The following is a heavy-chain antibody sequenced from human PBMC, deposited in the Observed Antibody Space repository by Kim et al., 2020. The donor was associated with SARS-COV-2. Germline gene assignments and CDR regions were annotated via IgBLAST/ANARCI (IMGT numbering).Heavy chain of an antibody. CDR3: ARGRVRDQKYYYYGMDV. D-gene: IGHD3-10*01. CDR1: GGTFSSYA. Sequence: SVKVSCKASGGTFSSYAISWVRQAPGQGLEWMGRIIPILGIANYAQKFQGRVTITADKSTSTAYMELSSLRSEDTAVYYCARGRVRDQKYYYYGMDVWGQGTTVTVSS. CDR2: IIPILGIA. V-gene: IGHV1-69*04. J-gene: IGHJ6*02.